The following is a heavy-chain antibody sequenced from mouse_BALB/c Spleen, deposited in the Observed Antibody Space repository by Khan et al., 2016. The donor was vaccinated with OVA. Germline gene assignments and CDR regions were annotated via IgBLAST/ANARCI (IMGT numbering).Heavy chain of an antibody. CDR1: GYTFTDYA. V-gene: IGHV1S137*01. D-gene: IGHD2-3*01. CDR2: ISTYSGNT. CDR3: AKPAYDGYSDF. J-gene: IGHJ2*01. Sequence: QVQLQQSGPELVRPGVSVKISCKGSGYTFTDYAMYWVKQSHAKSLEWIGLISTYSGNTNYNQKFRGKATMTVDKSSSTVYMELARLTSEDSAIDYCAKPAYDGYSDFWGQGTTLTFSA.